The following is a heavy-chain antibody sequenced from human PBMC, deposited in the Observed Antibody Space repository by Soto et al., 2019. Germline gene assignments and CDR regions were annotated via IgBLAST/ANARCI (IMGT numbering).Heavy chain of an antibody. V-gene: IGHV6-1*01. J-gene: IGHJ6*02. D-gene: IGHD2-2*01. Sequence: SQTLSLTCXISGDSVSSNSAAWNWIRQSPSRGLEWLGRTYYRSKWYNDYAVSVKSRITINPDTSKNQFSLQLNSVTPEDTAVYYCARDFFARSHVGVPAAFDYYYYGMDVWGQGTTVTVSS. CDR3: ARDFFARSHVGVPAAFDYYYYGMDV. CDR2: TYYRSKWYN. CDR1: GDSVSSNSAA.